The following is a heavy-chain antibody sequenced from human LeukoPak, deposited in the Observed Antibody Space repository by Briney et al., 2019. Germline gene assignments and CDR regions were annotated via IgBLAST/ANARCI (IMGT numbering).Heavy chain of an antibody. D-gene: IGHD2-15*01. J-gene: IGHJ6*03. CDR3: ARGYCSGGSCYDYYYYYMDV. V-gene: IGHV4-61*02. CDR2: IYTSGST. Sequence: PSQTLSLTCTVSGGSISSGSYYWGWIRQPAGKGLEWIGRIYTSGSTNYNPSLKSRVTISVDTSKNQFSLKLSSVTAADTAVYYCARGYCSGGSCYDYYYYYMDVWGKGTTVTVSS. CDR1: GGSISSGSYY.